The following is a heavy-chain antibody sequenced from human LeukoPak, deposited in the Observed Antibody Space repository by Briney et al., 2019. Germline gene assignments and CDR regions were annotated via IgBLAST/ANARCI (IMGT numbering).Heavy chain of an antibody. J-gene: IGHJ6*02. CDR3: ARGGSITGTYYYYYGMDV. V-gene: IGHV4-59*01. CDR2: IYYSGST. CDR1: GGSISSYY. Sequence: PSQTLSLTCTVSGGSISSYYWSWIRQPPGKGLEWIGYIYYSGSTNYNPSLKGRVTISVDTSKNQFSLKLSSVTAADTAVYYCARGGSITGTYYYYYGMDVWGQGTTVTVSS. D-gene: IGHD1-20*01.